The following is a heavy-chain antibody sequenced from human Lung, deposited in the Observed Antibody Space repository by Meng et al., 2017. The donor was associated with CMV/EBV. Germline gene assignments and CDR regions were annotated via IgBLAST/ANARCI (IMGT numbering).Heavy chain of an antibody. CDR1: GGVVSSANYH. Sequence: SETXSLXCIVSGGVVSSANYHWNWIRQTPGKGLEWIGQTWPGRGTNYNPSLESRLAISLDTSKNQFTLQLSSVTPADTAVYYCAGLIVGNGGRGNWGQGTLVTVSS. V-gene: IGHV4-61*01. CDR3: AGLIVGNGGRGN. D-gene: IGHD1-26*01. J-gene: IGHJ4*02. CDR2: TWPGRGT.